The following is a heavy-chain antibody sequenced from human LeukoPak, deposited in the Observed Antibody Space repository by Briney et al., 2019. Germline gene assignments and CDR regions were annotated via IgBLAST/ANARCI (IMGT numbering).Heavy chain of an antibody. CDR3: ARGVVIAPQTFDY. V-gene: IGHV4-61*02. CDR1: GDSISSGDYY. D-gene: IGHD2-21*01. J-gene: IGHJ4*02. CDR2: ISSSGST. Sequence: PSETLSLTCTVSGDSISSGDYYWSWIRQPGGKGLEWIGRISSSGSTNYNPSLKSRVTISVDTSKNQFSLKLSSVTAADTAVYYCARGVVIAPQTFDYWGQGILVTVSS.